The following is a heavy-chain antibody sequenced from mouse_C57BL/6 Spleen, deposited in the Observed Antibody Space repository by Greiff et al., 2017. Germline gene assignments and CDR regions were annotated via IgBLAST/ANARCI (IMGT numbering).Heavy chain of an antibody. CDR2: INPNNGGT. J-gene: IGHJ1*03. V-gene: IGHV1-26*01. CDR3: ARGDYGYFDV. CDR1: GYTFTDYY. Sequence: EVQLQQSGPELVKPGASVKISCKASGYTFTDYYMNWVKQSHGKSLEWIGDINPNNGGTSYNQKFKGKATLTVDKSSSTAYMELRSLTSEDSAVYYCARGDYGYFDVWGTGTTGTVSS. D-gene: IGHD2-13*01.